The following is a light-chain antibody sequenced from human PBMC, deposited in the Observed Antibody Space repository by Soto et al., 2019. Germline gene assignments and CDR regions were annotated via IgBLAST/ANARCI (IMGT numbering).Light chain of an antibody. CDR2: GAS. J-gene: IGKJ1*01. CDR1: QSVSNNY. CDR3: QQYNLGT. V-gene: IGKV3-20*01. Sequence: EIVLTQSPGTLSLSPGERATLSGRASQSVSNNYLAWYQQKPGQAPRLLIYGASNRATGIPDRFSGSGSGTDFTLTISSLQPDDFATYYCQQYNLGTFGQGAKVDIK.